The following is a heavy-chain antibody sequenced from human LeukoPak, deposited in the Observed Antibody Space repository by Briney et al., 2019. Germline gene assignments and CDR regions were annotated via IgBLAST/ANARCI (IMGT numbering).Heavy chain of an antibody. CDR3: AREDNGDYYVDY. Sequence: GGSLRLSCAASGFTFGSYWMHWVRQAPGKGLVWVSRVKSDGSSTNYADSVKGRFTISRDNAKNTLYLQMNSLRAEDTAVYYCAREDNGDYYVDYWGQGTLVTVSS. J-gene: IGHJ4*02. CDR1: GFTFGSYW. CDR2: VKSDGSST. V-gene: IGHV3-74*01. D-gene: IGHD4-17*01.